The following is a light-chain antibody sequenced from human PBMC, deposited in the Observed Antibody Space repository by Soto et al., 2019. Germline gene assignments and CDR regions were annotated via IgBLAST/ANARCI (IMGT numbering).Light chain of an antibody. CDR2: AAS. J-gene: IGKJ1*01. CDR1: QSISSY. CDR3: QQSYITPRT. Sequence: DIQMTHSPSSLSASVLYRFTITCLASQSISSYLNWYQQKPGKAPKLLINAASSLQSGVPSRFSGSGSGTEFTLTISALQPEDFATYFCQQSYITPRTFGQGTKVDIK. V-gene: IGKV1-39*01.